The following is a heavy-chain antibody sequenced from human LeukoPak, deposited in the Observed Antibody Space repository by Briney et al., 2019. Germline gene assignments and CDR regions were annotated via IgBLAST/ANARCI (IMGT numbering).Heavy chain of an antibody. J-gene: IGHJ3*02. Sequence: ASVKVSCKVSGYTLTELSMDWVRQAPGKGLEWMGGFDPEDGETIYAQKFRGRVTMTEDTSTDTAYMELSSLRSEDTAVYYCATGQQLGRAGYDAFDIWGQGTMVTVSS. CDR2: FDPEDGET. D-gene: IGHD6-13*01. CDR1: GYTLTELS. V-gene: IGHV1-24*01. CDR3: ATGQQLGRAGYDAFDI.